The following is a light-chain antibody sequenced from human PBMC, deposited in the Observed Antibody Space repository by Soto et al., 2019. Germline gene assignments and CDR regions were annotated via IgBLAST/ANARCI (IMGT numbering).Light chain of an antibody. J-gene: IGKJ4*01. Sequence: EIVLTQSPGTLSLSPGERVTLSCRASQSVDISLAWYQQKPGQAPRLLIYAASSRATGIPDRFSGSGSGTDFTLTISRLEPEDFAVYYCQQYGYSPTFGGGTKVDIK. CDR3: QQYGYSPT. CDR2: AAS. CDR1: QSVDIS. V-gene: IGKV3-20*01.